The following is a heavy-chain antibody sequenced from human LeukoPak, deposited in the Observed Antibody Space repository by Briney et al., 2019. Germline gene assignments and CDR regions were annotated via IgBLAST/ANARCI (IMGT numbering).Heavy chain of an antibody. CDR3: ASSPHDYGDYAPAYYYYYGMDV. CDR1: GGSFSGYY. J-gene: IGHJ6*02. CDR2: INHSGST. Sequence: SETLSLTCAVYGGSFSGYYWSWIRQPPGKGLEWIGEINHSGSTNYNPSLKSRVTISVDRSKNQFSLKLSSVTAADTAVYYCASSPHDYGDYAPAYYYYYGMDVWGQGTTVTVSS. D-gene: IGHD4-17*01. V-gene: IGHV4-34*01.